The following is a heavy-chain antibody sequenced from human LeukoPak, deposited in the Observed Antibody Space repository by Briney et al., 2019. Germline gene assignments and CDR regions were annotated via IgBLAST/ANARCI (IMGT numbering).Heavy chain of an antibody. Sequence: PGGSLRLSCAASRFTFSSYSMNWVRQAPGKGLEWVSSISSSGSYIYYADSVKGRFTISRDNAKNSLYVEMNSLRVEDTAVYYCARGARLIAAAGTVGWFDPWGQGTLVTVSS. CDR3: ARGARLIAAAGTVGWFDP. CDR1: RFTFSSYS. J-gene: IGHJ5*02. V-gene: IGHV3-21*04. CDR2: ISSSGSYI. D-gene: IGHD6-13*01.